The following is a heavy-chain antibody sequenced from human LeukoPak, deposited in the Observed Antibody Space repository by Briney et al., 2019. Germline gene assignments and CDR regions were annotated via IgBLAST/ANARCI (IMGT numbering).Heavy chain of an antibody. CDR1: GGSFSGYY. CDR2: IYYSGST. J-gene: IGHJ6*02. V-gene: IGHV4-59*01. CDR3: ARGGGSYDYYYYGMDV. D-gene: IGHD1-26*01. Sequence: SETLSLTCAVYGGSFSGYYWSWIRQPPGKGLEWIGYIYYSGSTNYNPSLKSRVTISVDTSRNQFSLKLSSVTAADTAVYYCARGGGSYDYYYYGMDVWGQGTTVTVSS.